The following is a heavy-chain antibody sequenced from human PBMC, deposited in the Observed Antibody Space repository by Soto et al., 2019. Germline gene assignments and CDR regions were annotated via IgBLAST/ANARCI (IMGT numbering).Heavy chain of an antibody. CDR2: FSGGGAST. V-gene: IGHV3-23*01. Sequence: GGSLRLSCAARGFTFSSSAMSWVRQPPGKGLEWVSTFSGGGASTYYVDCVKGRFTISRDVSKNALYLQMNCLRAEDTGLYYCARQRGYTYGYPFDYWGPGTLVTVSS. J-gene: IGHJ4*02. CDR3: ARQRGYTYGYPFDY. D-gene: IGHD5-18*01. CDR1: GFTFSSSA.